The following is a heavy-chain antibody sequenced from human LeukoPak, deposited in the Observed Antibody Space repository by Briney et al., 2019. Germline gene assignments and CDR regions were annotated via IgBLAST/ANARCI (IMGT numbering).Heavy chain of an antibody. J-gene: IGHJ4*02. CDR3: VKDRSYMFGESFASFDY. D-gene: IGHD3-10*02. CDR1: GFTFSSHW. V-gene: IGHV3-74*01. CDR2: IKPDGSTT. Sequence: GGSLRLSCAASGFTFSSHWMHWVRQAPGTGLVWVSRIKPDGSTTTYADSVKGRFTISRDSSKNTLYLQMNSLRAEDTAVYYCVKDRSYMFGESFASFDYWGQGTLVTVSS.